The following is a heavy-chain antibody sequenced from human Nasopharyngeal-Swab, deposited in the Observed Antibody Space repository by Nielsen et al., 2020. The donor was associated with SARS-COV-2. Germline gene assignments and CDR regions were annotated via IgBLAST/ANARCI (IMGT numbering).Heavy chain of an antibody. Sequence: WIRQPPGKGLEWVSGINSGAGGTTYYADSVKGRFTVSRDNSKNMFYVQMNSLRAEDTAVYYCARRAGMDVWGQGTTVTVSS. CDR2: INSGAGGTT. J-gene: IGHJ6*02. V-gene: IGHV3-23*01. CDR3: ARRAGMDV.